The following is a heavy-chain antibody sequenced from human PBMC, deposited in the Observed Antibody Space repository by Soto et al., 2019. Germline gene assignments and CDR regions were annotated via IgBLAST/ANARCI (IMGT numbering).Heavy chain of an antibody. V-gene: IGHV1-3*05. D-gene: IGHD3-10*01. CDR1: GYTFTSYA. CDR2: INAGNGNT. J-gene: IGHJ4*02. Sequence: QVQLVQSGAEEKKPGASVKVSCKASGYTFTSYAMHWVRQAPGQRLEWMGWINAGNGNTKYSQKFQGRVTITRDTTASTGYMEVSSLRSGDTAVYYCARGGPPIDYWGQGTLVTVSS. CDR3: ARGGPPIDY.